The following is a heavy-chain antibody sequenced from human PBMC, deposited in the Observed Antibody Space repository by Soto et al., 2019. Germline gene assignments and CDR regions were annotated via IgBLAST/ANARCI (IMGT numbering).Heavy chain of an antibody. CDR3: ARGVSGYYSYNWFDP. J-gene: IGHJ5*02. V-gene: IGHV4-34*01. CDR1: GGSFSGYY. D-gene: IGHD3-22*01. CDR2: INHSGST. Sequence: PSETLSLTCAVYGGSFSGYYWSWIRQPPGKGLEWIGEINHSGSTNYNPSLKSRVTISVDTSKNQFSLKLSSVTAADTAVYYCARGVSGYYSYNWFDPWGQGTLVTVYS.